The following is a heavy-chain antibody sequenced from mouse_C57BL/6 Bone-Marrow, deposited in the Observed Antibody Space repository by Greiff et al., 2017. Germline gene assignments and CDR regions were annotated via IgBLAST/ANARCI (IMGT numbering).Heavy chain of an antibody. CDR1: GYTFTSYG. Sequence: QVQLQQSGAELARPGASVKLSCKASGYTFTSYGISWVKQRTGQGLEWIGEIYPRSGNTYYNEKFKGKATLTADKSSSTAYMELRSLTSEDSAVYFCARPYDWFAYWGQGTLVTVSA. J-gene: IGHJ3*01. D-gene: IGHD1-1*01. CDR3: ARPYDWFAY. V-gene: IGHV1-81*01. CDR2: IYPRSGNT.